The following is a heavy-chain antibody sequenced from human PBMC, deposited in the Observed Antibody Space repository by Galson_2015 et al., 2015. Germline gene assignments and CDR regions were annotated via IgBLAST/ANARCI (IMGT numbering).Heavy chain of an antibody. CDR3: AHRGSGSYSHYFDY. Sequence: PALVKPPQTLTLTCTFSGFSLSTSGVGVGWIRQPPGKALEWLALIYWDDDKRYSPSLKSRLTITKDTSKNQVVLTMTNMDPVDTATYYCAHRGSGSYSHYFDYWGQGTLVTVSS. CDR2: IYWDDDK. D-gene: IGHD3-10*01. CDR1: GFSLSTSGVG. J-gene: IGHJ4*02. V-gene: IGHV2-5*02.